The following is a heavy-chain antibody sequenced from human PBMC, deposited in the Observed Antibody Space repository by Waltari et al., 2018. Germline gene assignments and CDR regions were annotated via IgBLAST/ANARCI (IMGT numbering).Heavy chain of an antibody. CDR3: ATHRPGGYGMDV. Sequence: VQLVESGGGLVQPGGSLRLSCEASGFTFSSYWMHWVRLVPGKGLVWVSAMTSDGSRTRYADSVKGRFTISRDNAYNTLYLQMNSLRAEDTAVYYCATHRPGGYGMDVWGHGTTVTVSS. D-gene: IGHD2-15*01. CDR2: MTSDGSRT. J-gene: IGHJ6*02. CDR1: GFTFSSYW. V-gene: IGHV3-74*01.